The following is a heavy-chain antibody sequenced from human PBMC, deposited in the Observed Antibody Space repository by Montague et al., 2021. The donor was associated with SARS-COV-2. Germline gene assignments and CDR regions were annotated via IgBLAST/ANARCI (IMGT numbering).Heavy chain of an antibody. CDR3: ASALGYCSSTSCYSVYGMDV. J-gene: IGHJ6*02. V-gene: IGHV4-39*01. Sequence: SETLSLTCTVSGGSISSSSYYWGWIRQPPGKGLEWIGSIYYSGSTYYNPSLESRVTISVDTSKNQFSLKLSSVTAADTAVYYCASALGYCSSTSCYSVYGMDVWGQGTTVTVSS. D-gene: IGHD2-2*01. CDR1: GGSISSSSYY. CDR2: IYYSGST.